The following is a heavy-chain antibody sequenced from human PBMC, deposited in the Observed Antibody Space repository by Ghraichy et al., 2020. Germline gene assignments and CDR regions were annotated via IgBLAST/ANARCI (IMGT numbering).Heavy chain of an antibody. J-gene: IGHJ4*02. V-gene: IGHV3-7*03. D-gene: IGHD6-25*01. CDR3: ARAGTAGSVDD. Sequence: GGSLRLSCEASRFTFKNFWMSWVRQAPGKGLEWVANINNDGKETYYVESVEGRFTISRDNAKNSLYLQMNSLRVDDAAVYYCARAGTAGSVDDWGQGIPVIVSS. CDR2: INNDGKET. CDR1: RFTFKNFW.